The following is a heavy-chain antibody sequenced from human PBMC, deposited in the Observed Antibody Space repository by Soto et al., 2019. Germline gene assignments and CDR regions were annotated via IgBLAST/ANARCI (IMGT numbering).Heavy chain of an antibody. V-gene: IGHV3-72*01. CDR3: AREYYDSSGPDAFDI. J-gene: IGHJ3*02. Sequence: RLSCAASGFTFSDHYMDWVRQAPGKGLEWVGRTRNKANSYTTEYAASVKGRFTISRDDSKNSLYLQMNSLKTEDTAVYYCAREYYDSSGPDAFDIWGQGTMVTV. CDR1: GFTFSDHY. CDR2: TRNKANSYTT. D-gene: IGHD3-22*01.